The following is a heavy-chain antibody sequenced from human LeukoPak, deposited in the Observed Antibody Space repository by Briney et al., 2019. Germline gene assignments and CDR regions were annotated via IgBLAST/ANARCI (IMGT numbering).Heavy chain of an antibody. V-gene: IGHV1-69*04. D-gene: IGHD5-18*01. CDR3: AREGSAMAVDY. CDR2: IIPILGIA. J-gene: IGHJ4*02. CDR1: GGTFSSYA. Sequence: SVKVSCKASGGTFSSYAIGWVRKAPGQGLGGMGRIIPILGIANYAQKFQGRVTITADKSTSTAYMELSSLRSEDTAVYYCAREGSAMAVDYWGQGTLVTVSS.